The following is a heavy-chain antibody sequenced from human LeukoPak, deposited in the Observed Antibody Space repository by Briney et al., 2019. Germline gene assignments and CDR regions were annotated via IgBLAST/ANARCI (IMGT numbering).Heavy chain of an antibody. CDR2: IYYSGST. CDR3: ARTHYDFWSGPVNAFDI. J-gene: IGHJ3*02. D-gene: IGHD3-3*01. CDR1: GGSVSSGSYF. V-gene: IGHV4-61*01. Sequence: SETLSLTCTVSGGSVSSGSYFWSWIRQPPGKGLECIGYIYYSGSTNYNPSLKSRVTISVDTSKNQFSLKLSSVTAADTAVYYCARTHYDFWSGPVNAFDIWGQGTMVTVSS.